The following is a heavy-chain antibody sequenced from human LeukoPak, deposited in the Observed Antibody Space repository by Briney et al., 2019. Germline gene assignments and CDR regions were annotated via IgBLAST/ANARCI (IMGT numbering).Heavy chain of an antibody. CDR2: IKSKTDGGTT. CDR1: GFTFSNAW. Sequence: GGSLTLSCPASGFTFSNAWMGWVRPAPGEGRGWVGRIKSKTDGGTTDYAGPEKGRLTISRDDSKNTLYLQMNSLKTENTAVYYCTTEVHDYVPPDSFDYWGQGTLVTVSS. D-gene: IGHD3-16*01. CDR3: TTEVHDYVPPDSFDY. V-gene: IGHV3-15*01. J-gene: IGHJ4*02.